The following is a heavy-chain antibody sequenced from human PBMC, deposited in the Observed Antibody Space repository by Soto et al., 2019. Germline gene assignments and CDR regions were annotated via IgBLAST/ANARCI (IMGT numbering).Heavy chain of an antibody. J-gene: IGHJ4*02. CDR3: ARGPSGCFVVVGGGDY. CDR1: GYTFTSYE. Sequence: QVQLVQSGAEVKKPGASVKVSCKASGYTFTSYEVNCVRQDIGEGLEWMGRMNPNSGTTGYTQKFQGRVSMTRDTSKSTAYMERSRLTSEDTAVDYCARGPSGCFVVVGGGDYSGQGSLVIVDS. V-gene: IGHV1-8*01. CDR2: MNPNSGTT. D-gene: IGHD3-3*01.